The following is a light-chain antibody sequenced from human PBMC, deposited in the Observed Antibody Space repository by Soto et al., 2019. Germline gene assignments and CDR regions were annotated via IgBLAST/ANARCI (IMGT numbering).Light chain of an antibody. J-gene: IGKJ2*01. Sequence: DVQMIQSPSAMSASVGDRVTITCRASQDISRFVAWFQQKPGKAPERLIYDTSTLQVGVPSRFSGGGSGTEFTLAISGLQPDDSATYYCLQHNTSPYTFGQGIKLEIK. V-gene: IGKV1-17*03. CDR1: QDISRF. CDR2: DTS. CDR3: LQHNTSPYT.